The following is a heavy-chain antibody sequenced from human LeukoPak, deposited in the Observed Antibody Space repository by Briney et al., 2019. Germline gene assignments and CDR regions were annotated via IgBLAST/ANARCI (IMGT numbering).Heavy chain of an antibody. V-gene: IGHV4-34*01. CDR3: ASVGYYDSSGYYEDAFDI. J-gene: IGHJ3*02. D-gene: IGHD3-22*01. CDR2: INHSGST. Sequence: SETLSLTCAVYGGSFSGYYWSWIRQPPGKGLEWIGEINHSGSTNYNPSLKSRVTISVDTSKNQLSLKLSSVTAEDTAVYYCASVGYYDSSGYYEDAFDIWGQGTMVTVSS. CDR1: GGSFSGYY.